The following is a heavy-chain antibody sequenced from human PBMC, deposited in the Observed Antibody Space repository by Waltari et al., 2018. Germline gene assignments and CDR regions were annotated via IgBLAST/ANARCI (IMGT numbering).Heavy chain of an antibody. CDR1: GFTFSNSW. CDR3: ARDSAITELAFDI. V-gene: IGHV3-7*01. CDR2: VQNDGTEK. J-gene: IGHJ3*02. D-gene: IGHD5-12*01. Sequence: EVQLVESGGGLVQPGGSLRLSCAASGFTFSNSWRNWLRQAPGNGVEGVANVQNDGTEKYYLDSVKGRFTISRDNSKNTLYLQMNSLRAEDTAVYYCARDSAITELAFDIWGQGTMVTVSS.